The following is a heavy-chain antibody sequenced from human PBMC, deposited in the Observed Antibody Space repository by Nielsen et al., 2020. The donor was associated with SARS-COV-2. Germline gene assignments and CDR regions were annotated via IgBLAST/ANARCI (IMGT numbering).Heavy chain of an antibody. Sequence: SETLSLTCTVSGGSISSSSYYWGWIRQPPGKGLEWIGSIYYSGSTYYNPSLKSRVTISVDTSKNQFSLKLSSVTAADTAVYYCARRGLSSGEDIVFDPWGQGTLVTVSS. J-gene: IGHJ5*02. V-gene: IGHV4-39*01. CDR2: IYYSGST. CDR1: GGSISSSSYY. CDR3: ARRGLSSGEDIVFDP. D-gene: IGHD2-15*01.